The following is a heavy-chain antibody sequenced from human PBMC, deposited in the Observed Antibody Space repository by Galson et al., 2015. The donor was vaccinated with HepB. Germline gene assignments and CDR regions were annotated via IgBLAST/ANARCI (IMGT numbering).Heavy chain of an antibody. CDR1: GFTFSSYA. Sequence: SLRLSCAASGFTFSSYAMSWVRQAPGKGLEWVSAISGSGGSTYYADSVKGRFTISRDNSKNTLYLQMNSLRAEDTAVYYCAKACTYYDFWSGCYSYLYRSGGPYDYWGQGTLVTVSS. J-gene: IGHJ4*02. V-gene: IGHV3-23*01. CDR3: AKACTYYDFWSGCYSYLYRSGGPYDY. CDR2: ISGSGGST. D-gene: IGHD3-3*01.